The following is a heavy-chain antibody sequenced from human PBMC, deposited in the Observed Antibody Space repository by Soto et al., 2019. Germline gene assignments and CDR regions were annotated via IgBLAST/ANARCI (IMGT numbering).Heavy chain of an antibody. J-gene: IGHJ3*02. CDR1: GGSISSSNW. D-gene: IGHD2-15*01. CDR2: IYHSGST. CDR3: ARDFRQCSGGSCYSGDSAFDI. V-gene: IGHV4-4*02. Sequence: QVQLQESGPGLVKPSGTLSLTCAVSGGSISSSNWWSWVRQPPGKGLEWIGEIYHSGSTNYNPSLKSLVTISVDKSKHQFSLKLSSVTAADTAVYYCARDFRQCSGGSCYSGDSAFDIWGQGTMVTVSS.